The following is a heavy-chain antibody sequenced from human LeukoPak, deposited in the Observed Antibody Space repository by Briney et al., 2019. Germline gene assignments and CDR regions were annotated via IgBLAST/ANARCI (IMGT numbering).Heavy chain of an antibody. Sequence: GGSLRLSCAASGFTVSSNYMSWVRQAPGKGLEWVSVIYSGGSTYYADSVKGRFTISRDNSKNTLYLQMNSLRAEDTAVYYCASYYYGSTRGYFQHWGQSTLVTVSS. J-gene: IGHJ1*01. D-gene: IGHD3-22*01. V-gene: IGHV3-53*01. CDR3: ASYYYGSTRGYFQH. CDR1: GFTVSSNY. CDR2: IYSGGST.